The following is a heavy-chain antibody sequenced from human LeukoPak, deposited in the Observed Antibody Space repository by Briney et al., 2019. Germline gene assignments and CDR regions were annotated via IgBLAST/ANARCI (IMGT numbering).Heavy chain of an antibody. V-gene: IGHV5-51*01. CDR2: IYPGDSDT. Sequence: GESLKISCKGSGYSFTSYWIGWVRQMPGKGLEWMGIIYPGDSDTRYSPSFQGQVTISADKSISTAYLQWSSLKASDTATYYCASSYYDSPNVFDYWGQGTLVTVSS. CDR1: GYSFTSYW. D-gene: IGHD3-22*01. CDR3: ASSYYDSPNVFDY. J-gene: IGHJ4*02.